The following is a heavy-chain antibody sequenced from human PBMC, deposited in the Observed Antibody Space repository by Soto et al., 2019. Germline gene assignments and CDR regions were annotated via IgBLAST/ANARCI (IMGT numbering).Heavy chain of an antibody. CDR3: ARGRFLDF. CDR2: VYYSGST. D-gene: IGHD3-3*01. V-gene: IGHV4-30-4*01. CDR1: GASIRDGNYY. J-gene: IGHJ4*02. Sequence: QVQLQGSAPGLGKPPQTLSLTCPVSGASIRDGNYYWTWFRQSPAKGLEWIGYVYYSGSTYYNPSLQSRVTISADTSNNYYSLKLNSVTVADTAVYFCARGRFLDFWGQGILVTVSS.